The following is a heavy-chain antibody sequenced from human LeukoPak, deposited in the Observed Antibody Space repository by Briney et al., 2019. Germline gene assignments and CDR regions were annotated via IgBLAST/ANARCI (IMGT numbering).Heavy chain of an antibody. D-gene: IGHD3-9*01. V-gene: IGHV4-30-4*01. CDR2: IYYSGST. Sequence: SQTLSLTCTVSGGSISSGDYYWSWIRQPPGKGLEWIGYIYYSGSTYYNPSLKSRVTISVDTSKNQFSLKLSSVTAADTAVYYCAREGPDILTGYYGDYWGQGTLVTVSS. CDR3: AREGPDILTGYYGDY. J-gene: IGHJ4*02. CDR1: GGSISSGDYY.